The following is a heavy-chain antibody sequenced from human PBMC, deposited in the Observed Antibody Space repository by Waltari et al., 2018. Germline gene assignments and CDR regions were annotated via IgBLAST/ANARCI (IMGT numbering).Heavy chain of an antibody. V-gene: IGHV1-2*02. J-gene: IGHJ6*03. Sequence: QVQLVQSGAEVKKPGASVKVSCKASGYTFTGYYMHWVRQAPGQGLEWMGRINPNSGGTKYAQKFQGRVTMTRDTSISTAYMELSRLRSDDTAVYYCAGQYSREGYYYYYMDVWGKGTTVTISS. D-gene: IGHD6-6*01. CDR2: INPNSGGT. CDR3: AGQYSREGYYYYYMDV. CDR1: GYTFTGYY.